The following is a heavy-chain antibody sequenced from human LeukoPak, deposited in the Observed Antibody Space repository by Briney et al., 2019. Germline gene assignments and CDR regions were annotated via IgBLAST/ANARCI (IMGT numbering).Heavy chain of an antibody. CDR2: IWYDGSNK. CDR1: GFTFSSYG. J-gene: IGHJ4*02. Sequence: GGSLRLSCAASGFTFSSYGMHWVRQAPGKGLEWVAVIWYDGSNKYYADSVKGRFTISRDNSKNTLYLQMNSLRAEDTAVYYCARESRPYSSSEELDYWGQGTLVTVSS. V-gene: IGHV3-33*01. CDR3: ARESRPYSSSEELDY. D-gene: IGHD6-6*01.